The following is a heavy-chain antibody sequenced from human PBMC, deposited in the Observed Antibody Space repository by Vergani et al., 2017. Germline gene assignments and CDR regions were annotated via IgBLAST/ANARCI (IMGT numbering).Heavy chain of an antibody. CDR2: ISYDGSNK. Sequence: VQLVESGGGLVQPGGSLRLSCAASGFTFSSYSMNWVRQAPGKGLEWVAVISYDGSNKYYADSVKGRFTISRDNSKNTLYLQMNSLRAEDTAVYYCARCRGVGRFSLDYWGQGTLVTVSS. CDR3: ARCRGVGRFSLDY. J-gene: IGHJ4*02. V-gene: IGHV3-30*03. CDR1: GFTFSSYS. D-gene: IGHD3-10*01.